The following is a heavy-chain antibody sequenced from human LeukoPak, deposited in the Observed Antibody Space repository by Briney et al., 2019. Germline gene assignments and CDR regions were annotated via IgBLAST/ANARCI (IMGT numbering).Heavy chain of an antibody. CDR1: GFTFSGSG. Sequence: GTSLRLSCAASGFTFSGSGMHWVREAPGKGLEWLTVIPYDGSNEYYADSVEGRFTISRDNSKNTLYLQMNSLRAEDTAVYYCAKDAYRNGYKGVLDYWGQGTLVTVSS. D-gene: IGHD5-24*01. J-gene: IGHJ4*02. CDR2: IPYDGSNE. V-gene: IGHV3-30*18. CDR3: AKDAYRNGYKGVLDY.